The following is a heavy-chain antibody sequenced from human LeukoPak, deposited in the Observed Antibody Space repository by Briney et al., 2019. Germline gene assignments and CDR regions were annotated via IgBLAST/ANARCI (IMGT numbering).Heavy chain of an antibody. V-gene: IGHV4-39*07. CDR2: IYISGST. CDR3: ARVALSAFDI. D-gene: IGHD3-3*02. Sequence: PSETLSLTCTVSGGSISSSSYYWGWIRQPPGKGLEWIGRIYISGSTNYNPSLKSRVTISVDTSKNQFSLKLSSVTAADTAVYYCARVALSAFDIWGQGTMVTVSS. J-gene: IGHJ3*02. CDR1: GGSISSSSYY.